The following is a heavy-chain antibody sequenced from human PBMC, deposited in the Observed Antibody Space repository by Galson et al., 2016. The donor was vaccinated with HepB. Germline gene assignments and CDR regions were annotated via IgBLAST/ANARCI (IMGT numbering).Heavy chain of an antibody. V-gene: IGHV1-46*01. CDR3: ARDEGWNYGLSWFDP. Sequence: SVKVSCKASGYTFTSYYMRWVRQAPGQGLEWMGIINPSGGSTSYAQKFQGRVTMTRDTSTSTVYMELSSLRSEDAAVYYCARDEGWNYGLSWFDPWGQGTLVTVSS. CDR1: GYTFTSYY. J-gene: IGHJ5*02. CDR2: INPSGGST. D-gene: IGHD1-7*01.